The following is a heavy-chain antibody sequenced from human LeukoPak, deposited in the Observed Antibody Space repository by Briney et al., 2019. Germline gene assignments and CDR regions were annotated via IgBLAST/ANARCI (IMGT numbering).Heavy chain of an antibody. CDR3: ARDTTHYYYYMDV. CDR1: GGSISGYY. Sequence: SETLSLTCTVSGGSISGYYWSWIRQPPGKGLEWIGYIYYSGSTNYNPSLKSRVTISVDTSKNQFSLKLSSVTAADTAVYYCARDTTHYYYYMDVWGKGTTITVSS. J-gene: IGHJ6*03. D-gene: IGHD4-17*01. CDR2: IYYSGST. V-gene: IGHV4-59*01.